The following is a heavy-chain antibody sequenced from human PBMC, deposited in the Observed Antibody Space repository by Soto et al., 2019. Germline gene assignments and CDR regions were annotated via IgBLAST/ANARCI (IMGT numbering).Heavy chain of an antibody. CDR2: INSDGSST. V-gene: IGHV3-74*01. Sequence: GGSLILSCAASGFTFSSYWMHWVRQAPGKGLVWVSRINSDGSSTSYADSVKGRFTISRDNAKNTLYLQMNSLRAEDTAVYYCATSPLGSDYDFWSGYYTSYYYYGMDVWGQGTTVTVSS. CDR1: GFTFSSYW. CDR3: ATSPLGSDYDFWSGYYTSYYYYGMDV. J-gene: IGHJ6*02. D-gene: IGHD3-3*01.